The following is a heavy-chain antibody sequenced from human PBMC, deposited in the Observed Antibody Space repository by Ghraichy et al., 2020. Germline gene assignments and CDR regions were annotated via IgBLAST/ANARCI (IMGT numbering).Heavy chain of an antibody. CDR3: AKSPEGGYLAIDY. V-gene: IGHV3-30*18. CDR2: ISYDGSNK. Sequence: GGSLRLSCAASGFTFSSYGMHWVRQAPGKGLEWVAVISYDGSNKYYADSVKGRFTISRDNSKNTLYLQMNSLRAEDTAVYYCAKSPEGGYLAIDYWGQGTLVTVSS. D-gene: IGHD3-22*01. CDR1: GFTFSSYG. J-gene: IGHJ4*02.